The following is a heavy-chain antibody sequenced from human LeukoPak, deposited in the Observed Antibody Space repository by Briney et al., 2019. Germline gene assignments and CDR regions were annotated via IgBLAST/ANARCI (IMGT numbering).Heavy chain of an antibody. D-gene: IGHD3-16*02. CDR2: INLDGSQK. CDR1: GFTIFNYW. V-gene: IGHV3-7*01. Sequence: GGSLRLSCATSGFTIFNYWMSWVRQAPGKGLEWVANINLDGSQKYYVDSLKGRFTISRDNSKNTLYLQMNSLRAEDTAVYYCAREGYDYVWGSYRSGGYFDYWGQGTLVTVSS. J-gene: IGHJ4*02. CDR3: AREGYDYVWGSYRSGGYFDY.